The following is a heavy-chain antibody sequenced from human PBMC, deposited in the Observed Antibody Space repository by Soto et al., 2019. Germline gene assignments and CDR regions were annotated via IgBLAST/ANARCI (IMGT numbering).Heavy chain of an antibody. J-gene: IGHJ5*02. CDR1: GYTFTSYG. D-gene: IGHD3-22*01. V-gene: IGHV1-18*01. CDR2: ISAYNGNT. CDR3: ARSTVHYYDSSGYPFDP. Sequence: VASVKVSCKASGYTFTSYGISWVRQAPGQGLEWMGWISAYNGNTNYAQKLQGRVTMTTDTSTSTAYMELRSLRSDDTAVYYCARSTVHYYDSSGYPFDPWGQGTLVTVSS.